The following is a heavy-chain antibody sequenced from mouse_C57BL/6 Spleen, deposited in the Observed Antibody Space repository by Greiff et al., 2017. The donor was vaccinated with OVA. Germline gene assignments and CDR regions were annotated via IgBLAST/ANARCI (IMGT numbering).Heavy chain of an antibody. CDR1: GYSITSGYY. V-gene: IGHV3-6*01. Sequence: EVQRVESGPRLVKPSQSLSLTCSVPGYSITSGYYWNWIRQFPGNKLEWMGYISYDGSNNYNPSLKNRISITRDTSKNQFFLKLNSVTTEDTATYYCARDFDYDGFAYWGQGTLVTVSA. CDR3: ARDFDYDGFAY. CDR2: ISYDGSN. D-gene: IGHD2-4*01. J-gene: IGHJ3*01.